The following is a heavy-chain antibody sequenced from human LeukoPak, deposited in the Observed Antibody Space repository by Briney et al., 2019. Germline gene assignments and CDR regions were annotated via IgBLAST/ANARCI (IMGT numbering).Heavy chain of an antibody. CDR1: GYSISSGYY. D-gene: IGHD4-17*01. CDR2: IYYSGST. CDR3: ARVYGDYDYYYYYMDV. J-gene: IGHJ6*03. Sequence: SETLSLTCSVSGYSISSGYYWGWIRQPPGKRLEWIGYIYYSGSTNYNPSLKSRVTISVDTSKNQFSLKLSSVTAADTAVYYCARVYGDYDYYYYYMDVWGKGTTVTVSS. V-gene: IGHV4-38-2*02.